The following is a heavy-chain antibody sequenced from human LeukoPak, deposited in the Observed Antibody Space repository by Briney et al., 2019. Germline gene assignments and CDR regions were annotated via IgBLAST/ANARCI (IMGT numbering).Heavy chain of an antibody. CDR2: IYYSGST. CDR1: GGFISSSIYY. Sequence: PSETLSLTCTVSGGFISSSIYYWGWIRQPPGKGLEWIGSIYYSGSTDYNPSLKSRVTISVDKSKNQFSLKLSSVTAADTAVYYCTSNGHYNLNYWGQGTLVTVSS. J-gene: IGHJ4*02. V-gene: IGHV4-39*07. D-gene: IGHD3-9*01. CDR3: TSNGHYNLNY.